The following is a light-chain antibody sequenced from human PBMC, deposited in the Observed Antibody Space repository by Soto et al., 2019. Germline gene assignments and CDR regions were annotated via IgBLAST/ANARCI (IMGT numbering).Light chain of an antibody. Sequence: EIVLTQSPATLSFSTGERATLSCRASQSVSSYLAWYQQKPGQAPRLLIYDASNRATGIPARFSGSGSGTDFTLTISSLEPEDFAVYYCQQYGSSPTFGQGTRLEIK. CDR3: QQYGSSPT. V-gene: IGKV3-11*01. CDR1: QSVSSY. CDR2: DAS. J-gene: IGKJ5*01.